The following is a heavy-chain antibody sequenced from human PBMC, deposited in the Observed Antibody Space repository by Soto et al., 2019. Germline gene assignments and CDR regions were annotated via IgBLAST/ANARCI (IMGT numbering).Heavy chain of an antibody. V-gene: IGHV4-34*01. D-gene: IGHD6-13*01. CDR3: ARGAAAGPYNWFDP. Sequence: TSETLSLTCAVYGGSFSGYYWSWIRQPPGKGLEWIGEINHSGSTNYNPSLKSRVTISVDTSKNQFSLKLSSVTAADTAVYYCARGAAAGPYNWFDPWGQGTLVTV. J-gene: IGHJ5*02. CDR2: INHSGST. CDR1: GGSFSGYY.